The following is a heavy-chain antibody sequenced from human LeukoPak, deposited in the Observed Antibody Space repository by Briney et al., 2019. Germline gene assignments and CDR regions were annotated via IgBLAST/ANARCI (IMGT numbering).Heavy chain of an antibody. J-gene: IGHJ5*02. CDR1: GFTFSSYG. D-gene: IGHD3-9*01. V-gene: IGHV3-30*18. CDR2: ISYDGSNK. Sequence: GGSLRLSCAASGFTFSSYGMHWVRQAPGKGLEWVAVISYDGSNKYYADSVKGRFTISRDNPKNTLYLQMNSLRAEDTAVYYCAKAYDILTGSDWFDPWGQGTLVTVSS. CDR3: AKAYDILTGSDWFDP.